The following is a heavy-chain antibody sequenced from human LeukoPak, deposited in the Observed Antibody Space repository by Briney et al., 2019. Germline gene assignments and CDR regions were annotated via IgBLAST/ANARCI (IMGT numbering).Heavy chain of an antibody. CDR2: IIPIFGTA. CDR3: ARGGWIVGATDAFDI. Sequence: SVKVSCKASGGTFSSYAISWVRQAPGQGLEWMGGIIPIFGTANYAQKFQGRVTITADESTSTAYMELSSLRSEDTAVYYCARGGWIVGATDAFDIWGQGTMVTVSS. J-gene: IGHJ3*02. D-gene: IGHD1-26*01. CDR1: GGTFSSYA. V-gene: IGHV1-69*13.